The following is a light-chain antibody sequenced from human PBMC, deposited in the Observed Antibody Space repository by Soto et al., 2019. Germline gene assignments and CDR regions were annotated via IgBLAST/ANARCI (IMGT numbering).Light chain of an antibody. V-gene: IGLV2-14*01. Sequence: QSVPTQPASVSGSPGQSITISCTGTSSDVGGYSYVSWYQQHPGKTPKLMIYEVSNRPSGVSHRFSGSKSGNTASLTISGLQTEDEADYYCSSFSSITREVFGGGTKLTVL. CDR1: SSDVGGYSY. CDR3: SSFSSITREV. CDR2: EVS. J-gene: IGLJ2*01.